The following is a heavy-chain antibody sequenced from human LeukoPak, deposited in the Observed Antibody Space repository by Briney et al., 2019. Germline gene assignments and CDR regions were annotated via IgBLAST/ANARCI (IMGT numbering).Heavy chain of an antibody. CDR3: AREDSGSYDY. CDR2: IWYDGSNK. CDR1: GFTVSSNY. V-gene: IGHV3-33*08. J-gene: IGHJ4*02. Sequence: GGSLRLSCAASGFTVSSNYMSWVRQAPGKGLEWVAVIWYDGSNKYYVDSVKGRFTISRDNAKNTLYLQMDSLRAEDTAVYYCAREDSGSYDYWGQGTLVTVSS. D-gene: IGHD1-26*01.